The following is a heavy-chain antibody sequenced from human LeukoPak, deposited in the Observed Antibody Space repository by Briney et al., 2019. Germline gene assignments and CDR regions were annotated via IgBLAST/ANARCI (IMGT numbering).Heavy chain of an antibody. CDR3: GRGYFYDSSGYYGNLDY. J-gene: IGHJ4*02. Sequence: GGSLRLSCAASGFTFDEYGMNWVRQAPGKGLEWVSGINWNGGSTGYADAVKGRFTIHRDNAKKSLYLQMHSLRAEDTALYYCGRGYFYDSSGYYGNLDYWGQGTLVTVSS. CDR1: GFTFDEYG. CDR2: INWNGGST. D-gene: IGHD3-22*01. V-gene: IGHV3-20*04.